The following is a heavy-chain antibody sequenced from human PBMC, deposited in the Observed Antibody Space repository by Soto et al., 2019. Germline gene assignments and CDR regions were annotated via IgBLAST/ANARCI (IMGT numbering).Heavy chain of an antibody. CDR3: ARGGVSTRTFDY. CDR1: GYNFAGYW. V-gene: IGHV5-51*01. CDR2: IYPSDSDT. J-gene: IGHJ4*02. D-gene: IGHD3-3*01. Sequence: GESLRISCKGSGYNFAGYWIAWVRQMPGKGLELMGIIYPSDSDTRYRPSFQGQVTISADKSISSAYLQWSSLRASDTAMYYCARGGVSTRTFDYWGQGTPVTVSS.